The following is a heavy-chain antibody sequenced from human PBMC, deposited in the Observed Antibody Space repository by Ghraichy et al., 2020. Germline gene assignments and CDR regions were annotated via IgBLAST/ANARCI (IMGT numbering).Heavy chain of an antibody. CDR3: ARARGGWCTTTNCFAEYAEY. J-gene: IGHJ4*02. D-gene: IGHD1-26*01. Sequence: GALRLSCVGSEFSFNKFWMSWVRQAPGTGLEWVASIKQGGDEKHYADSLKGRIAISRDNTQNSLFLQLDSLRVDDTAVYYCARARGGWCTTTNCFAEYAEYWGEGTLVTVSS. CDR1: EFSFNKFW. V-gene: IGHV3-7*01. CDR2: IKQGGDEK.